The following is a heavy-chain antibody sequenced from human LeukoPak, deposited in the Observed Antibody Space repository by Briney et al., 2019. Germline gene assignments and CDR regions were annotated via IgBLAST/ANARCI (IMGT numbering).Heavy chain of an antibody. CDR1: GGSISSYY. CDR3: ARLGSRGGSYYHYFDY. D-gene: IGHD1-26*01. V-gene: IGHV4-59*08. Sequence: PSETLSLTCTVSGGSISSYYWSWIRQPPGKGLEWIGYIYYSGSTNYNPSLKSRVTISVDTSKNQFSLKLSSVTAADTAVYYCARLGSRGGSYYHYFDYWGQGTLVTVSS. CDR2: IYYSGST. J-gene: IGHJ4*02.